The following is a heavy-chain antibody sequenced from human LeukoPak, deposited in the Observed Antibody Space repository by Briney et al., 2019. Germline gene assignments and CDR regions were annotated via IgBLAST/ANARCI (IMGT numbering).Heavy chain of an antibody. CDR3: TTSYYCDSNVCQAYFDY. CDR1: GFTFKNAW. V-gene: IGHV3-15*01. CDR2: IKRKSDGGTT. Sequence: GGSLRLSCAASGFTFKNAWMSWVRQAPGKGLEWLGLIKRKSDGGTTDYAAPLKGRFTISRDDSENTLYLQMSSLKSEDTAVYYCTTSYYCDSNVCQAYFDYWGQGTLVTVSS. D-gene: IGHD3-22*01. J-gene: IGHJ4*02.